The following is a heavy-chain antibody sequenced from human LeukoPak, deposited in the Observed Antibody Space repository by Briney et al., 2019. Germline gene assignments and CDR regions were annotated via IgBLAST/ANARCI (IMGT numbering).Heavy chain of an antibody. V-gene: IGHV6-1*01. D-gene: IGHD2-21*02. CDR2: TYYRSKWYY. J-gene: IGHJ5*02. CDR1: GDSVSTDSGA. CDR3: ARGWSYCGGDCYPGWFDP. Sequence: SQTLSLTCAISGDSVSTDSGAWNWIRQSPSRGLEWLGRTYYRSKWYYDYAVSVKSRITINPDTSKNQFSLKLSSVTAADTAVYYCARGWSYCGGDCYPGWFDPWGQGTLVTVSS.